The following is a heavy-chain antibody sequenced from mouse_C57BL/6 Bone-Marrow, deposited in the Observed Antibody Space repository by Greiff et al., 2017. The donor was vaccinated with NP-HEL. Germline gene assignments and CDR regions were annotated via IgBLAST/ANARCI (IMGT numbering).Heavy chain of an antibody. Sequence: QVHVKQSGPGLVAPSQSLSITCTVSGFSFTSYGVDWVRQPPGKGLEWLGVIWGGGSTNYNSALMSSLIISKDNSKSKVYLKMNSLQTDDTAMYYCTKPRAYYGKEELGYWGQGTTLTVSS. CDR2: IWGGGST. CDR1: GFSFTSYG. D-gene: IGHD2-10*01. CDR3: TKPRAYYGKEELGY. J-gene: IGHJ2*01. V-gene: IGHV2-9*01.